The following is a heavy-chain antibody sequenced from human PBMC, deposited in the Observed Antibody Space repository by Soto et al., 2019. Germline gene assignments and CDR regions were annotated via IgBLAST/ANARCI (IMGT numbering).Heavy chain of an antibody. V-gene: IGHV3-11*01. CDR2: ISSSGSTI. CDR3: ASSPGANTPVYYYYGMDV. Sequence: QVQLVESGGGLVKPGGSLRLSCAASGFTFSDYYMSLIRQAPGKGLEWVSYISSSGSTIYYADSVKGRFTISRDNAKNSLYLQMNSLRAEDTAVYYCASSPGANTPVYYYYGMDVWGQGTTVTVSS. CDR1: GFTFSDYY. D-gene: IGHD1-26*01. J-gene: IGHJ6*02.